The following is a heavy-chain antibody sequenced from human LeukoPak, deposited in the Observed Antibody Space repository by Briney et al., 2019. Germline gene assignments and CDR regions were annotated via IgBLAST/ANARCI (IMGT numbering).Heavy chain of an antibody. CDR2: IYTSGST. V-gene: IGHV4-4*07. CDR3: AREGEPSITIFGVVIGVSWFDP. J-gene: IGHJ5*02. Sequence: SETLSLTCSVSGGSISSYYWSWSRPPAGKGLEWIGRIYTSGSTNYNPSLKSRVTMSVDTSKNQFSLKLSSVTAADTAVYYCAREGEPSITIFGVVIGVSWFDPWGQRTQVTDSS. CDR1: GGSISSYY. D-gene: IGHD3-3*01.